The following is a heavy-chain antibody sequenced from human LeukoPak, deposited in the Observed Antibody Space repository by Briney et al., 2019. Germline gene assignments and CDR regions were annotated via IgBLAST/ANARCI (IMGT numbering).Heavy chain of an antibody. J-gene: IGHJ4*02. CDR1: GYTLTSYG. CDR2: ISAYNGNT. CDR3: ARTPSHFTMVRGVYLDY. D-gene: IGHD3-10*01. Sequence: GASVKVSCKASGYTLTSYGISWVRQAPGQGLEWMGWISAYNGNTNYAQKLQGRVTMTTDTSTSTAYMELRSLRSDDTAVYYCARTPSHFTMVRGVYLDYWGQGTLVTVSS. V-gene: IGHV1-18*01.